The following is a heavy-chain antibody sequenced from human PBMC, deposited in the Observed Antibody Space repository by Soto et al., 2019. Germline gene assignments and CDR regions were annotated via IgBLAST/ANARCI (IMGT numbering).Heavy chain of an antibody. J-gene: IGHJ6*02. Sequence: QVQLVQSGAEVKKPGSSVKVSCKASGGTFSSYAISWVRQAPGQGLEWMGGIISIFGTANYAQKFQGRVTLTADESTSTAYMELSSLRSEDTAVYYCARHVPAAGYFYGMDVWCQGTTVTVSS. CDR2: IISIFGTA. CDR3: ARHVPAAGYFYGMDV. D-gene: IGHD2-2*01. CDR1: GGTFSSYA. V-gene: IGHV1-69*12.